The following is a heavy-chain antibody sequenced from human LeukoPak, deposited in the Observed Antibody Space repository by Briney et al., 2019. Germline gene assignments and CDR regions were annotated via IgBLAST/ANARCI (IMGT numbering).Heavy chain of an antibody. CDR2: IYYSGST. J-gene: IGHJ4*02. CDR1: GVSISSGDYY. D-gene: IGHD3-22*01. Sequence: PSQALSRTCTVSGVSISSGDYYWSWIRQPPGKGLEWIGYIYYSGSTYYNPSLKSRVTIPVDTSKNQFSLKLSSVTAADTAVYYCARGLNYYDSSGYYYWGQGTLVTVSS. V-gene: IGHV4-30-4*01. CDR3: ARGLNYYDSSGYYY.